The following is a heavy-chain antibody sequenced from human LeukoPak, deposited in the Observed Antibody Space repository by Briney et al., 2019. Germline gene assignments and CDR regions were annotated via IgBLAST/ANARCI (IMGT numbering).Heavy chain of an antibody. D-gene: IGHD2-2*02. Sequence: ASVKVSCKASGYTFTSYGISWVRQAPGQGLEWMGWISAYNGNTNYAQKLQGRVTMTTDTSTSTAYMELRSLRSDDTAVYYCARDRSRARLGYCTSTSCYTNWFDPWGQGTLVTVSS. CDR3: ARDRSRARLGYCTSTSCYTNWFDP. CDR2: ISAYNGNT. J-gene: IGHJ5*02. V-gene: IGHV1-18*01. CDR1: GYTFTSYG.